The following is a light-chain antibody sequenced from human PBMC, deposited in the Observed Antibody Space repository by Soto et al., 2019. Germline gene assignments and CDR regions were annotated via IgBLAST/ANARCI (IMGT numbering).Light chain of an antibody. V-gene: IGKV3-11*01. J-gene: IGKJ5*01. CDR2: DAS. Sequence: EIVLTQSPATLSLSPGERATLSCRASQIVSSYLAWYQQKPGQAPRLLIYDASNRATGIPARFSGSGSGTDFTLTISSLEPEDFAVYYCQQRSNWLLITFGQGTRLEIK. CDR1: QIVSSY. CDR3: QQRSNWLLIT.